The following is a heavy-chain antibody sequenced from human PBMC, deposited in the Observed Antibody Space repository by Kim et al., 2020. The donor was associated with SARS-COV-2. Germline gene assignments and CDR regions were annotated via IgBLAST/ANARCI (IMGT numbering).Heavy chain of an antibody. V-gene: IGHV3-53*01. CDR3: ASSLDPAWGDYYRMDV. D-gene: IGHD3-16*01. CDR2: IYSGGIK. J-gene: IGHJ6*03. Sequence: GGSLRLSCAASGFTVSTNYLSWVRQAPGKGLEWVSVIYSGGIKYYADSVRGRVTISRDNSKNMLYLQMDSLRAEDTAVYYCASSLDPAWGDYYRMDVWG. CDR1: GFTVSTNY.